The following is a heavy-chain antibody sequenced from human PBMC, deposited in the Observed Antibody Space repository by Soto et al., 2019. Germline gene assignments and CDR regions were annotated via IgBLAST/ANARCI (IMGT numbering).Heavy chain of an antibody. CDR3: ARASRPRESRYFDWSSRHYYYYGMDV. J-gene: IGHJ6*02. CDR1: GDSVSSNSAA. V-gene: IGHV6-1*01. CDR2: TYYRSKWYN. Sequence: SQTLSLTCAISGDSVSSNSAAWNWIRQSPSRGLEWLGRTYYRSKWYNDYAVSVKSRITINPDTSKNQFSLQLNSVTPEDTAVYYWARASRPRESRYFDWSSRHYYYYGMDVWGQGTTVTVSS. D-gene: IGHD3-9*01.